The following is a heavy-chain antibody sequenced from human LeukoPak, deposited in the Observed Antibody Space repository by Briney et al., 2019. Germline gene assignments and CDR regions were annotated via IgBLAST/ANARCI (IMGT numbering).Heavy chain of an antibody. CDR1: GFTFSSYS. Sequence: GGSLRLSCAASGFTFSSYSMNWVRQAPGKGLEWVSSISSSSSYIYYADSVKGRFTISRDNAKNSLYLQMNSLRAEDTAVYYRASPYKLDAFDIWGQGTMVTVSS. CDR2: ISSSSSYI. V-gene: IGHV3-21*01. J-gene: IGHJ3*02. D-gene: IGHD1-14*01. CDR3: ASPYKLDAFDI.